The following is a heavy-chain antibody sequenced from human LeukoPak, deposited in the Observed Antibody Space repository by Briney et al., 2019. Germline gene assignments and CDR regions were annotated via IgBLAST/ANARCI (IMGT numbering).Heavy chain of an antibody. V-gene: IGHV1-2*06. CDR1: GYTFTGYY. J-gene: IGHJ4*02. CDR2: INPNSGGT. D-gene: IGHD3-3*01. CDR3: AADGITIFGVVYGGFDY. Sequence: ASVKVSCKASGYTFTGYYMHWVRQAPGQGLEWMGRINPNSGGTNYAQKFQGRVTVTRDTSISTAYMELSRLRSDDTAVYYCAADGITIFGVVYGGFDYWGQGTLVTVSS.